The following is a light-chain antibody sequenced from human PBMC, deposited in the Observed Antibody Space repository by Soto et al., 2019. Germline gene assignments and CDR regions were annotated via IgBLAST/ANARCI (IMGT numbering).Light chain of an antibody. CDR1: QSVSRNY. J-gene: IGKJ4*01. CDR2: DAF. CDR3: QQYGRTPLT. V-gene: IGKV3-20*01. Sequence: EIVLTQSPGTLSLSPGERATLSCRASQSVSRNYLAWYQQKPGQAPRLLIYDAFTKATGIPDRFSGSGSGADFTLTINRLEPEDFAVYFCQQYGRTPLTFGGGTKVDIK.